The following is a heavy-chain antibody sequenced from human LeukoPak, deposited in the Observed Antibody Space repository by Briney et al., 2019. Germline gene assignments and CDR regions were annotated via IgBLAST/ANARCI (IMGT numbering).Heavy chain of an antibody. Sequence: PETLSLTCTVSLDSTTSNFWSWVRQPPGKGLEWIGEIHRSGSPNYNPSLQSRVTISIDRSRNQIALELSSVTAADTAVYYCAREILGGFNPGAYWGQGTLVTVSS. J-gene: IGHJ4*02. V-gene: IGHV4-4*03. CDR3: AREILGGFNPGAY. CDR2: IHRSGSP. CDR1: LDSTTSNF. D-gene: IGHD1-14*01.